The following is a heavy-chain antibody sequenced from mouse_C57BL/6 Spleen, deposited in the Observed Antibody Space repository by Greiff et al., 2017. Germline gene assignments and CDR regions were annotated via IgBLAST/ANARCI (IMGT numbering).Heavy chain of an antibody. J-gene: IGHJ1*03. CDR3: ATVGYGSSDWYFGV. D-gene: IGHD1-1*01. CDR2: ISYGGSYT. V-gene: IGHV5-4*01. CDR1: GFTFSSYA. Sequence: EVHLVESGGGLVKPGGSLTLSCAASGFTFSSYAMSWVRQTPEKRLEWVATISYGGSYTYYPDNVKGRFTISRDNAKNNLYLQMSHLKSEDTAMYYGATVGYGSSDWYFGVWGTGTTVTVSS.